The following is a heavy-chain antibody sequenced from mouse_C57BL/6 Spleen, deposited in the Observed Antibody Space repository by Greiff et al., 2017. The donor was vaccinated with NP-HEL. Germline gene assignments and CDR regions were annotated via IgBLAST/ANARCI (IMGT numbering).Heavy chain of an antibody. CDR3: TREDYYGSSSWFAY. Sequence: LQESGAELVKPGASVKISCKASGYAFSSYWMNWVKQRPGKGLEWIGQIYPGDGDTNYNGKFKGKATLTADKSSSTAYMQLSSLTSEDSAVYFCTREDYYGSSSWFAYWGQGTLVTVSA. CDR1: GYAFSSYW. CDR2: IYPGDGDT. V-gene: IGHV1-80*01. J-gene: IGHJ3*01. D-gene: IGHD1-1*01.